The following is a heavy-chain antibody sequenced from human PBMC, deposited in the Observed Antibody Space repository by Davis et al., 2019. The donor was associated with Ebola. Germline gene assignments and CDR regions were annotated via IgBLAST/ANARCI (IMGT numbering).Heavy chain of an antibody. V-gene: IGHV1-46*01. D-gene: IGHD2-21*01. Sequence: AASVKVSCKASGYTFTSYGISWVRQAPGQGLEWMGIINPSGGSTSYAQKFQGRVTMTRDTSTSTVYMELSSLRSEDTAVYYCARVHIVRVYGMDVWGQGTTVTVSS. CDR3: ARVHIVRVYGMDV. CDR1: GYTFTSYG. J-gene: IGHJ6*02. CDR2: INPSGGST.